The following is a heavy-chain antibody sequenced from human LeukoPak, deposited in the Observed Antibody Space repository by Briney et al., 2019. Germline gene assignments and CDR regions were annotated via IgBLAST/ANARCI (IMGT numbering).Heavy chain of an antibody. V-gene: IGHV4-59*01. Sequence: SETLSLTCTVSGVSISSYYWSWIRQPPGKGLEWIGYIYYSGSTNYNPSLKSRVTISVDTSKNQFSLKLSSVTAADTAVYYCARDQFNNWFDPWGQGTLVTVSS. CDR2: IYYSGST. CDR3: ARDQFNNWFDP. J-gene: IGHJ5*02. CDR1: GVSISSYY.